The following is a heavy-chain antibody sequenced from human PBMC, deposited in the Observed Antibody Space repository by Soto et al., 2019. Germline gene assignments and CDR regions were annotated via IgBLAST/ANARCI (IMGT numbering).Heavy chain of an antibody. D-gene: IGHD3-22*01. Sequence: SGPTLVNPTQTLTLTCTCSGFSLTTSGMSVSWIRQPPGKALEWLAFIDWDGDKHYTTSLKTRLTLSRDTTKNQVVLTMTNMDPVETATYYCARTLARSGYYGSFFYYGMDVWGQGTPVTVSS. CDR1: GFSLTTSGMS. J-gene: IGHJ6*02. CDR3: ARTLARSGYYGSFFYYGMDV. V-gene: IGHV2-70*01. CDR2: IDWDGDK.